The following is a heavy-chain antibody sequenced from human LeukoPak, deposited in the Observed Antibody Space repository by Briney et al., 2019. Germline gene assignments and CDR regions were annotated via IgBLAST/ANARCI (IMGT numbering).Heavy chain of an antibody. D-gene: IGHD6-25*01. Sequence: GASVTVSCKASGYTFTGYYMHWVRPAPGQGLEWMGWINPNSGGTNYAQKFQGRVTMTRDTSISTAYMELSRLRSDDTAVYYCAIQRSSGAFDYWGQGTLVTVSS. CDR1: GYTFTGYY. CDR3: AIQRSSGAFDY. V-gene: IGHV1-2*02. J-gene: IGHJ4*02. CDR2: INPNSGGT.